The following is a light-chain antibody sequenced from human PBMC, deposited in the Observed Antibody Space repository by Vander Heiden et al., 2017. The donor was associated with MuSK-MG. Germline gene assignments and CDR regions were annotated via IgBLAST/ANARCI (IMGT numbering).Light chain of an antibody. CDR3: AAWDDSLNGPV. CDR2: SNN. V-gene: IGLV1-44*01. Sequence: QSVLTQPPSASGTPGQRVTISCSGSSSNIGSNTVNWYQQLPGTAPKLLIDSNNQRPSGVPDRFSGSKSGTSASLAISGLQSEDEADYYCAAWDDSLNGPVFGGGTKLTVL. CDR1: SSNIGSNT. J-gene: IGLJ3*02.